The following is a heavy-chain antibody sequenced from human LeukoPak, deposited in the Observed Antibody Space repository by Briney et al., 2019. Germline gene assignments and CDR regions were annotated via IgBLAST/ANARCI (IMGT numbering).Heavy chain of an antibody. V-gene: IGHV4-34*01. CDR3: ARGQYSSGWYPLNWFDP. CDR1: GGSFSGYY. D-gene: IGHD6-19*01. J-gene: IGHJ5*02. CDR2: INHSGST. Sequence: SETLSLTCAVYGGSFSGYYWSWIRQPPGKGLEWIGEINHSGSTNYNPSLKSRVTISVDTSKNQFSLKLSSVTAADTAVHYCARGQYSSGWYPLNWFDPWGQGTLVTVSS.